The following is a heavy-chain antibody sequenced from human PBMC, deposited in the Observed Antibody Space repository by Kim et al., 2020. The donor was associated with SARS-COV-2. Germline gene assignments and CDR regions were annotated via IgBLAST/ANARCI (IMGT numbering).Heavy chain of an antibody. D-gene: IGHD3-9*01. J-gene: IGHJ4*02. V-gene: IGHV4-34*01. Sequence: PSLKNRVTISVDTSKNQFSLKLSSVTAADTAVYYCARARGDILTGYYKDYWGQGTLVTVSS. CDR3: ARARGDILTGYYKDY.